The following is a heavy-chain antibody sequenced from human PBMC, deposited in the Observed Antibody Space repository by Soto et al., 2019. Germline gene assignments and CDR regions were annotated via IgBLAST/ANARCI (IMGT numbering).Heavy chain of an antibody. Sequence: QVQLVESGGGVVQPGRSLRLSCAASGFTFSSYGMHWVRQAPSKGLEWVAVIWYDGSNKYYADSVKGRFTISRDNSKNTLYLQMNSLRAEDTAVYYCARPSRQLWFGELDAFDIWGQGTMVTVSS. D-gene: IGHD3-10*01. CDR3: ARPSRQLWFGELDAFDI. CDR2: IWYDGSNK. V-gene: IGHV3-33*01. CDR1: GFTFSSYG. J-gene: IGHJ3*02.